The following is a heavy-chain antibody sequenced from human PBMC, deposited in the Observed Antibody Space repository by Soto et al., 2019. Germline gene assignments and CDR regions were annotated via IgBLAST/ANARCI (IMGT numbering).Heavy chain of an antibody. CDR1: GGSFSGYY. D-gene: IGHD3-10*02. J-gene: IGHJ4*02. CDR2: INHSGST. V-gene: IGHV4-34*01. CDR3: ARLFTGPEEFDD. Sequence: SSETLSLTCAVYGGSFSGYYWSWIRQPPGKGLEWIGEINHSGSTNYNPSLKSRVTISVDTSKNQFSLKLGSVTAADTAVYYCARLFTGPEEFDDCRQVTPVTVSS.